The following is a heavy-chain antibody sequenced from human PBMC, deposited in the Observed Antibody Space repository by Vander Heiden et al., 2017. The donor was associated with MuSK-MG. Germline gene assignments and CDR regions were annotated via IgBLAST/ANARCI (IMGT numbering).Heavy chain of an antibody. CDR2: ISTSGSST. Sequence: EVQLLESGGGLVQPGGSLRLSCAASGFTFSSYAMSWVRQAPGKGLEWVSAISTSGSSTYYADSVKGRFTISRDNSKNTLYMQMNRLRAEDTAVYYCARTVDSSSWRNWFDPWGQGTMVTVYS. CDR1: GFTFSSYA. J-gene: IGHJ5*02. CDR3: ARTVDSSSWRNWFDP. V-gene: IGHV3-23*01. D-gene: IGHD6-13*01.